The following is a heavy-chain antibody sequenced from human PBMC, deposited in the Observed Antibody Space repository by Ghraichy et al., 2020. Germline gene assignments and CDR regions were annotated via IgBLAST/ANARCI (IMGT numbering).Heavy chain of an antibody. CDR3: AREITGEYPPYYFDH. J-gene: IGHJ4*02. CDR1: GYRFRGYG. CDR2: ISPYNGDT. V-gene: IGHV1-18*01. D-gene: IGHD7-27*01. Sequence: ASVKVSCKASGYRFRGYGVSWVRQAPGKGLEWMGWISPYNGDTKYAQKFRGRVAMTADTSMSAAYMELRSLRSDDTAVYYCAREITGEYPPYYFDHWGQGTLVTVSS.